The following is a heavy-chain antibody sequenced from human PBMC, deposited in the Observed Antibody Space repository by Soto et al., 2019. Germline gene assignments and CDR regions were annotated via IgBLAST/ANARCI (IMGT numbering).Heavy chain of an antibody. V-gene: IGHV3-21*01. CDR1: GFTFNTYS. Sequence: EVQLVESGGGLVKPGGSLRLSCAASGFTFNTYSMIWVRRAPGKGLEWVSFISSWSNYIYYADSVKGRFTISRDNAKNSLYLQMNSLRAEATAVYYCARASDRGLRPHDFWGQGTRVTVSS. CDR3: ARASDRGLRPHDF. J-gene: IGHJ4*02. CDR2: ISSWSNYI. D-gene: IGHD2-15*01.